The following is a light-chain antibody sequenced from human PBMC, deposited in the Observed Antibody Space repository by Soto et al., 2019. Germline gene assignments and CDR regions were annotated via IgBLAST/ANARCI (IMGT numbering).Light chain of an antibody. CDR2: KAS. CDR1: QSIRNW. Sequence: DIQMTQSPSTLSASVGDRVTITCRASQSIRNWLAWYQQKPGKAPKLLIYKASNLQSGVPSRFSGSGSGTEFTLTISSLQPDDFATYYCQQYNYYSRTVGQGTKVDSK. J-gene: IGKJ1*01. V-gene: IGKV1-5*03. CDR3: QQYNYYSRT.